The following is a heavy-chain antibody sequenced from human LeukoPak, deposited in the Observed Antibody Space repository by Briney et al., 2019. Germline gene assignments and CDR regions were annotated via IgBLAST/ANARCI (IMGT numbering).Heavy chain of an antibody. CDR3: ARDSSSSLSGFDP. CDR1: GGSISSGDYY. V-gene: IGHV4-30-4*08. Sequence: TLSLTCTVSGGSISSGDYYWSWIRQPPGKGLEWIGYIYYSGSTYYNPSLKSRVTISVDTSKNQFSLKLSSVTAADTAVYYCARDSSSSLSGFDPWGQGTLVTVSS. D-gene: IGHD6-6*01. CDR2: IYYSGST. J-gene: IGHJ5*02.